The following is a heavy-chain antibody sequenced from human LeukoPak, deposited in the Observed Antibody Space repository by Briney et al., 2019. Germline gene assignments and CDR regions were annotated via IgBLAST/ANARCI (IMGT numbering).Heavy chain of an antibody. D-gene: IGHD3-22*01. CDR1: GGTFSSYA. Sequence: VASVKVSRKASGGTFSSYAISWVRQAPGPGLEWMGGIIPIFGTANYAQKFQGRVTITADESTSTAYMELSSLRSEDTAVYYCARVGNYYDSSGHYLFDYWGQGTLVTVSS. J-gene: IGHJ4*02. CDR3: ARVGNYYDSSGHYLFDY. CDR2: IIPIFGTA. V-gene: IGHV1-69*13.